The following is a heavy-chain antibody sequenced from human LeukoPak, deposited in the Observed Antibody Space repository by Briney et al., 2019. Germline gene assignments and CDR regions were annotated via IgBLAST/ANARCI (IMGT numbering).Heavy chain of an antibody. Sequence: PGGSLRLSCAASGFTFSSYSMNWVRQAPGKGLEWVSSISSSSYIYYADSVKGRFTISRDNAKNSLYLQMNSLRAEDTAVYYCARETTGYDLDHWGQGALVIVSS. CDR1: GFTFSSYS. J-gene: IGHJ4*02. CDR3: ARETTGYDLDH. V-gene: IGHV3-21*01. D-gene: IGHD3-3*01. CDR2: ISSSSYI.